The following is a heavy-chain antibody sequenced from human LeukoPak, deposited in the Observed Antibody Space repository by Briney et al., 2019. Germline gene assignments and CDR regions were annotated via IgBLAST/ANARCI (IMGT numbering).Heavy chain of an antibody. D-gene: IGHD5-12*01. CDR3: ARDIATIKDYYYYGMDV. CDR2: ISYDGSNK. Sequence: GGSLRLSCAASGFTFSSYGMHWVRQAPGKGLEWVAVISYDGSNKYYADSVKGRFTISRDNSKNTLSLQMNSLRAEDTAVYYCARDIATIKDYYYYGMDVWGQGTTVTVSS. V-gene: IGHV3-30*03. J-gene: IGHJ6*02. CDR1: GFTFSSYG.